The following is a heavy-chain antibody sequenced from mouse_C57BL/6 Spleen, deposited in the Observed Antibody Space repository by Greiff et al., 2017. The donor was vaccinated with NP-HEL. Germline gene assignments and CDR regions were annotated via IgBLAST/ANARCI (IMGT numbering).Heavy chain of an antibody. CDR1: GFTFSDYY. CDR3: ARGFDYGSSPFAY. V-gene: IGHV5-12*01. Sequence: DVKLVESGGGLVQPGGSLKLSCAASGFTFSDYYMYWVRQTPEKRLEWVAYISNGGGSTYSQATVKGRFTISRDNAKNTLYLQMSRLKSEDTAMYYCARGFDYGSSPFAYWGQGTLVTVSA. J-gene: IGHJ3*01. D-gene: IGHD1-1*01. CDR2: ISNGGGST.